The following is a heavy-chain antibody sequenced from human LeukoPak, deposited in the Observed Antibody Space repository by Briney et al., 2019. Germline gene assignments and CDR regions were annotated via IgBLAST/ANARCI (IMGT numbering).Heavy chain of an antibody. Sequence: GGSLRLSCAASGFTFSYYNMHWVRQAPGKGLEWVALIHFDGRIKSYADSVKGRFTISRDNSKNTLYLEVISLTAEDTAVYYCAKDDAWLRFGEWSQGTLVTVSS. D-gene: IGHD3-10*01. J-gene: IGHJ4*02. CDR3: AKDDAWLRFGE. V-gene: IGHV3-30*02. CDR1: GFTFSYYN. CDR2: IHFDGRIK.